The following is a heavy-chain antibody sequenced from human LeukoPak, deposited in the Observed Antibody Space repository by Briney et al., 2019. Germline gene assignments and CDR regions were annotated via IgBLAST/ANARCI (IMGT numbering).Heavy chain of an antibody. CDR2: IYYSVRT. Sequence: SETLSLTCTVSSGSISSSNYYWGWIRQPPGKGLEWIGSIYYSVRTYSNPSLKSRVTISVDTSNNQFSLKLSSVTATDTAVYFCARMFSSGDSYHFDYWGQGTLVTVSS. CDR1: SGSISSSNYY. V-gene: IGHV4-39*01. D-gene: IGHD6-19*01. CDR3: ARMFSSGDSYHFDY. J-gene: IGHJ4*02.